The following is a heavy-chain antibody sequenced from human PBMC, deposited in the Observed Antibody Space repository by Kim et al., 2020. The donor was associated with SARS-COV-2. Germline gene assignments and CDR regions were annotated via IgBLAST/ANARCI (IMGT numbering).Heavy chain of an antibody. Sequence: YYSPSLRVRVTISVDTSKSRFSLRLSSMTAADTAVYYCARRSSSWYYFDYWGERTLVTVSS. V-gene: IGHV4-39*01. CDR3: ARRSSSWYYFDY. D-gene: IGHD6-13*01. J-gene: IGHJ4*02.